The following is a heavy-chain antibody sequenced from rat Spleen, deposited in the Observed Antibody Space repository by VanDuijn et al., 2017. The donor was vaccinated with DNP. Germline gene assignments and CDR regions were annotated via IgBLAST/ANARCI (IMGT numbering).Heavy chain of an antibody. CDR1: GFSLTNHH. D-gene: IGHD4-3*01. J-gene: IGHJ4*01. V-gene: IGHV2-32*01. CDR3: ARDLIIRDTTSAMDA. CDR2: MWSDGNT. Sequence: QVQLKESGPGLVQPSQTLSLTCSVAGFSLTNHHVHWVRQPPGKGLEWMGVMWSDGNTSYHSALKSRLSFSKATSKSQVFLKLNSLQTEDTATYYCARDLIIRDTTSAMDAWGQGTSVTVSS.